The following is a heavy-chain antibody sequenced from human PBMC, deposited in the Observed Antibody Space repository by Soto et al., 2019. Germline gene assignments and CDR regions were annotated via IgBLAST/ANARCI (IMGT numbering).Heavy chain of an antibody. V-gene: IGHV4-30-2*01. Sequence: SETLSLTCAVFCGSISSRGYSWSWIRQPPGKGLEWIGYIYHSGSTYYNPSLKSRVTISVDRSKNQFSLKLSSVTAADTAVYYCARGGKYYYDSSGYYPRLDYWGQGTLVTVSS. CDR2: IYHSGST. CDR1: CGSISSRGYS. J-gene: IGHJ4*02. CDR3: ARGGKYYYDSSGYYPRLDY. D-gene: IGHD3-22*01.